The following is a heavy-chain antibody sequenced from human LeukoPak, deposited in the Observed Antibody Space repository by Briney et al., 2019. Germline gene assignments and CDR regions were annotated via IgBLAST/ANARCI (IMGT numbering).Heavy chain of an antibody. J-gene: IGHJ3*02. Sequence: ASVKVSCKASGGTFSSYAISWVRQAPGRGLEWMGGIIPIFGTANYAQKFQGRVTITADKSTSTAYMELSSLRSEDTAVYYCASTYVVVTAVHDAFHIWGQGTMVTVSS. CDR1: GGTFSSYA. CDR2: IIPIFGTA. V-gene: IGHV1-69*06. D-gene: IGHD2-21*02. CDR3: ASTYVVVTAVHDAFHI.